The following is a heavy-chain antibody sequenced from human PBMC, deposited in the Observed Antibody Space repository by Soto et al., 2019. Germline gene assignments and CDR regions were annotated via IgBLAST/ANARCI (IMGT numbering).Heavy chain of an antibody. D-gene: IGHD3-10*01. J-gene: IGHJ3*02. CDR1: GGSISSSSYY. CDR2: IYYSGST. Sequence: PSETLSLTCIVSGGSISSSSYYWGWIRQPPGKGLEWIGTIYYSGSTYYNPSLKSRVTISVDTSKNQFSLKLSSVTAADTAVYYCARVWGGAFDIWGQGTMVTVSS. V-gene: IGHV4-39*07. CDR3: ARVWGGAFDI.